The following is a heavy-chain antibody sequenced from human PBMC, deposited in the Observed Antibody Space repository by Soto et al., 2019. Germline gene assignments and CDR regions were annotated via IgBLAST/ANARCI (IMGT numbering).Heavy chain of an antibody. CDR1: GYTFTDHY. CDR3: ARGRTVNFYGMDV. CDR2: INPHSGDT. V-gene: IGHV1-2*02. J-gene: IGHJ6*02. D-gene: IGHD4-17*01. Sequence: QVQLVQSGAEVKKPGASVKVSYVASGYTFTDHYIHWVRQAPGQGLEWMGWINPHSGDTIYAQKFQGRVTLTRDTSSSTASMEMSRLRSDDTAVYYCARGRTVNFYGMDVWGQGPTVTVSS.